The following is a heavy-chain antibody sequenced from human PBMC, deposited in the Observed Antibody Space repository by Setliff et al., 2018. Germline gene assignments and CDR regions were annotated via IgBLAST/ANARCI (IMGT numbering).Heavy chain of an antibody. CDR3: SRLVRYCTATSCQRLSGGEF. D-gene: IGHD2-2*01. Sequence: ASVKVSCKASGDTFSTYALSWVRQAPGQGLEWMGGIIPLLETAKYAQKFQGRVTLTTDTSTGTAYMELSSLTFDDTAVYFCSRLVRYCTATSCQRLSGGEFWGQGTLVTVSS. V-gene: IGHV1-69*05. J-gene: IGHJ4*02. CDR2: IIPLLETA. CDR1: GDTFSTYA.